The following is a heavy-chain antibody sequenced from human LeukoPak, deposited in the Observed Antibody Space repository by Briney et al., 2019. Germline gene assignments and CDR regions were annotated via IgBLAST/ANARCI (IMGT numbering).Heavy chain of an antibody. D-gene: IGHD5-12*01. Sequence: GGSLRLSCAASGFTFSSYAMSWVRQAPGKGLEWVSSISNSGGRTFYTDSVKGRFTISGDNSKITLYLQMNSLRAEDTAVYYCAKSYNGYESKPDYWGQGTLVTVSS. CDR2: ISNSGGRT. J-gene: IGHJ4*02. CDR1: GFTFSSYA. CDR3: AKSYNGYESKPDY. V-gene: IGHV3-23*01.